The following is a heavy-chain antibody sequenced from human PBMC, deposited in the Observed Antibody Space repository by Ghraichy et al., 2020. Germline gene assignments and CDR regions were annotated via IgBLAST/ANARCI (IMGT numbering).Heavy chain of an antibody. CDR3: ASRKYYDFWSRFPSPGMDV. CDR1: GGSFSGYY. V-gene: IGHV4-34*01. J-gene: IGHJ6*02. D-gene: IGHD3-3*01. Sequence: SETLSLTCAVYGGSFSGYYWSWIRQPPGKGLEWIGEINHSGSTNYNPSLKSRVTISVDTSKNQFSLKLSSVTAADTAVYYCASRKYYDFWSRFPSPGMDVWGQGTTVTVSS. CDR2: INHSGST.